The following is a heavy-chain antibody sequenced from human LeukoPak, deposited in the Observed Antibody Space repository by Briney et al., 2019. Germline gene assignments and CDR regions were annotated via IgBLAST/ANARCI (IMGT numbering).Heavy chain of an antibody. D-gene: IGHD3-3*01. J-gene: IGHJ4*02. Sequence: KSSQTLSLTCTVSGGSISSGDYYWSWIRQPPGKGLEWIGYIYYSGSTYYNPSLKSRVTISVDTSKNQFSLKLTSVTAADTAVYYCASEHYDFWSGYLTPPSDYWGQGTLVTVSS. CDR1: GGSISSGDYY. CDR3: ASEHYDFWSGYLTPPSDY. V-gene: IGHV4-30-4*08. CDR2: IYYSGST.